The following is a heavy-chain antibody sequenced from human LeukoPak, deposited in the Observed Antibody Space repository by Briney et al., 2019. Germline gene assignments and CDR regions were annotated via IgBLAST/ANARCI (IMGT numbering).Heavy chain of an antibody. J-gene: IGHJ4*02. Sequence: GGSLRLSCAASGFTFSSYSMNWVRQAPGKGLEWVSSISSSSSYIYYADSVKGRFTISRDNAKNSLYLQMNSLRAEDTAVYYCARDRLASIAARPLDYWGQGTLVTVSS. D-gene: IGHD6-6*01. CDR1: GFTFSSYS. CDR3: ARDRLASIAARPLDY. V-gene: IGHV3-21*01. CDR2: ISSSSSYI.